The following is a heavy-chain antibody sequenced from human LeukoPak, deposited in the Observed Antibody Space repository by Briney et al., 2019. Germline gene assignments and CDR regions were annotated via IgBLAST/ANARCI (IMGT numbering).Heavy chain of an antibody. CDR3: ARNGHYSLDY. J-gene: IGHJ4*02. D-gene: IGHD3-10*01. Sequence: SETLSLTCTVSGYSISTGYYWDWIRQPPGKGLEWIGSIYYSGSTYYNPSLKSRVTISVDTSKNQFSLKLSSVTAADTAVYYCARNGHYSLDYWGQGILVTVSS. V-gene: IGHV4-38-2*02. CDR1: GYSISTGYY. CDR2: IYYSGST.